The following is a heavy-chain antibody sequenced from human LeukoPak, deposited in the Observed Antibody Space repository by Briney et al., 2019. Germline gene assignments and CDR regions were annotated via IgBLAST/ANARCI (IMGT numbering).Heavy chain of an antibody. V-gene: IGHV3-30*02. CDR3: AKDRPCTSCYLGWFDP. Sequence: GGSLRLSCTASGFTFSNYGMHWVRQAPGKGLEWVALIRSDGSNKDYADSVKGRFSISRDNSKNTLYLQMNSLRPEDTAVYYCAKDRPCTSCYLGWFDPWDQGTLVTVSS. CDR1: GFTFSNYG. J-gene: IGHJ5*02. D-gene: IGHD2-2*01. CDR2: IRSDGSNK.